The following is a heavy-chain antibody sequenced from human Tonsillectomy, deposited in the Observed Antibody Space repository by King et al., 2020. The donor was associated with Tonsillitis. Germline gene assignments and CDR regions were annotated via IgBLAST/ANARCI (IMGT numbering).Heavy chain of an antibody. CDR3: ARRMGGDSAFDI. D-gene: IGHD2-21*01. V-gene: IGHV5-51*03. CDR2: IYPGDSDT. Sequence: QLVQSGAEVKKPGESLEISCKASGYSFTRFWIGWVRQMPGKGLEWMGRIYPGDSDTRYGPSFQGQVTISADKSTSTASLQWTSLKASDTAIYYCARRMGGDSAFDIWGQGTVVTVSS. CDR1: GYSFTRFW. J-gene: IGHJ3*02.